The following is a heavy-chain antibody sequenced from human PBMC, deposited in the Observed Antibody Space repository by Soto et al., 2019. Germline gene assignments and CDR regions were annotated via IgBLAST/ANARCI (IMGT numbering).Heavy chain of an antibody. CDR3: ARLVVAARGVDY. Sequence: GGSLRLSCAASGFTFSSYSMNWVRQAPGKGLEWVSSISSSSSYIYYADSVKGRFTISRDNAKNSLYLQMNSLRAEDTAVYYCARLVVAARGVDYWGQGTLVTVSS. V-gene: IGHV3-21*01. D-gene: IGHD2-15*01. CDR2: ISSSSSYI. CDR1: GFTFSSYS. J-gene: IGHJ4*02.